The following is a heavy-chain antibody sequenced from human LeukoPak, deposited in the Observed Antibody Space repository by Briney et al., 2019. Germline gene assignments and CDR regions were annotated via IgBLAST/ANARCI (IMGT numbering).Heavy chain of an antibody. D-gene: IGHD3-3*01. J-gene: IGHJ6*02. V-gene: IGHV4-59*08. Sequence: PSETLSLTCTVSGGSISSYYWSWIRQPPGKGLEWIGYIYYSGSTNYNPSLKSRVTISVDTSKNQFSLKLSSVTAADTAVYYCARQSRPTYYDFWSGYSNYGMDDWGQGTTVTVSS. CDR2: IYYSGST. CDR1: GGSISSYY. CDR3: ARQSRPTYYDFWSGYSNYGMDD.